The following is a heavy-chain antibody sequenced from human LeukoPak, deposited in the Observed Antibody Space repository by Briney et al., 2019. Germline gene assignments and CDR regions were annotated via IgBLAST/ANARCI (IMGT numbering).Heavy chain of an antibody. D-gene: IGHD1-26*01. CDR2: ISAYNGNT. V-gene: IGHV1-18*01. CDR1: GYTFTSNG. J-gene: IGHJ4*02. CDR3: AREFRSGSYSEFDH. Sequence: ASVKVSCKASGYTFTSNGISWVRRDPGQGLEWMGWISAYNGNTNYAQKLQGRVTMTTDTSTSTAYMELRSLRPDDTAVYYCAREFRSGSYSEFDHWGQGTRVTVSS.